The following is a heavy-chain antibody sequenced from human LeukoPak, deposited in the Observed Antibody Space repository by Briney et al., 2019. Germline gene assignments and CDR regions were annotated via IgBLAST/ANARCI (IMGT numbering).Heavy chain of an antibody. CDR2: IYTSGST. CDR1: GGSISSGSYY. Sequence: SQTLSLTCTVSGGSISSGSYYWSWIRQPAGKGLEWIGRIYTSGSTNYNPSLKSRVTISVDTSKNQFSLKLSSVTAADTAVYYCARERSVTYYISDYWGQGTLVTVSS. V-gene: IGHV4-61*02. CDR3: ARERSVTYYISDY. J-gene: IGHJ4*02. D-gene: IGHD1-26*01.